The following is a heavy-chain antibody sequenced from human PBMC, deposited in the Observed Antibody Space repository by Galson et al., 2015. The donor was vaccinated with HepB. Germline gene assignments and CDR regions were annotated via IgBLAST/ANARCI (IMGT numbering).Heavy chain of an antibody. CDR2: VFNSGQS. D-gene: IGHD2-21*02. CDR3: ARGVRFFEKDCYYMDV. J-gene: IGHJ6*04. Sequence: TLSLTCTVSGDSITAGHFYWSWIRQPAGKGLEWIGRVFNSGQSNSNPSLKNRVTMSVDTSRNEFSLRLRSVTAADTAIYHCARGVRFFEKDCYYMDVWGKGTTVTVSS. CDR1: GDSITAGHFY. V-gene: IGHV4-61*02.